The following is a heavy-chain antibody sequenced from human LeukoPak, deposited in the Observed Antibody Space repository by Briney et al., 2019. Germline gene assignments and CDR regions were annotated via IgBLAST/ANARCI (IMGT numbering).Heavy chain of an antibody. V-gene: IGHV1-2*02. D-gene: IGHD1-1*01. CDR1: VYTFTGYY. J-gene: IGHJ4*02. CDR2: INPNSGGT. Sequence: ASVKLSCKSAVYTFTGYYVHWLRHAPGQGLGWMGWINPNSGGTNYAQKFQGRVTMTRDTSISTAYMELSRLRSDDTAVYYCAREGLERHFDYWGQGTLVTVSS. CDR3: AREGLERHFDY.